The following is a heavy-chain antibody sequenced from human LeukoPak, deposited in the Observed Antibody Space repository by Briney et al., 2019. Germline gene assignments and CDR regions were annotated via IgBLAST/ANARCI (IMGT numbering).Heavy chain of an antibody. J-gene: IGHJ5*02. Sequence: ASVKVSCKASGYTFTSYAMHWVRQAPGQRLEWMGWINAGNGNTKYSQEFQGRVTITRDTSASTAYMELSSLRSEDMAVYYCARGKAAAGNNWFDPWGQGTLVTVSS. D-gene: IGHD6-13*01. CDR3: ARGKAAAGNNWFDP. CDR1: GYTFTSYA. CDR2: INAGNGNT. V-gene: IGHV1-3*03.